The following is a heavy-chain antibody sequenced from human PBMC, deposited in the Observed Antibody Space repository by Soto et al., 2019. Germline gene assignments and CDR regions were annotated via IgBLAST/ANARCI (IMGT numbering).Heavy chain of an antibody. CDR1: GFSLRTSGVG. Sequence: QITLKESGPTLVKPTQTLTLTCTFSGFSLRTSGVGVGWIRQPPGKALEWLAVIYWDDDKRYSPSLKSRLTIPKDTSKNQVVLTMTNMDPVDTATYYCAHFYDSSGYTGYWGQGTLVTVSS. J-gene: IGHJ4*02. CDR2: IYWDDDK. D-gene: IGHD3-22*01. V-gene: IGHV2-5*02. CDR3: AHFYDSSGYTGY.